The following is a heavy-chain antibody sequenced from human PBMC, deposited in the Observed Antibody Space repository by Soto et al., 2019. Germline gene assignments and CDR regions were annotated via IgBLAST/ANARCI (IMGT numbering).Heavy chain of an antibody. V-gene: IGHV3-23*01. Sequence: EVQLLESGGGLVQPGGSLRLSCAASGFTFSSYAMSWVRQAPGKGLEWVSAISGSGGSTYYTDSVKGRFTISRDNSKNTLYLQMNSLRAEDTAVYYCAKSGRIQLWLMNYWGQGTLVTVSS. D-gene: IGHD5-18*01. J-gene: IGHJ4*02. CDR2: ISGSGGST. CDR1: GFTFSSYA. CDR3: AKSGRIQLWLMNY.